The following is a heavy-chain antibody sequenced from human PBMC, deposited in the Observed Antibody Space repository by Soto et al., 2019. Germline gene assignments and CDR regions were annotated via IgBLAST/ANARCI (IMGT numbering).Heavy chain of an antibody. Sequence: SEALSRTFIFSGDPIINTAYNWGWNRQPPGKGLEWIGDIYHSGSTYYNPSLKSRVTISVDTSKNQFSLKLRSVTAADTAVYYCARRSRWYYYGTASYYNLWLDPWGQGTLVTVSS. J-gene: IGHJ5*02. CDR1: GDPIINTAYN. D-gene: IGHD3-10*01. CDR2: IYHSGST. CDR3: ARRSRWYYYGTASYYNLWLDP. V-gene: IGHV4-39*01.